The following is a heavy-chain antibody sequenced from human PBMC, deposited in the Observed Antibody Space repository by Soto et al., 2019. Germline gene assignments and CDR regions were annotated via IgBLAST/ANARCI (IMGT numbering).Heavy chain of an antibody. Sequence: ASETLSLTCAVSGGSISSGGYSWSWIRQPPGKGLEWIGYIFHSGSTYYNPSLKSRVTISVDRSKNQFSLKLSSVTAADTAVYYCARGYSYTEIDYWGQGTLVTVSS. V-gene: IGHV4-30-2*01. CDR2: IFHSGST. J-gene: IGHJ4*02. D-gene: IGHD5-18*01. CDR3: ARGYSYTEIDY. CDR1: GGSISSGGYS.